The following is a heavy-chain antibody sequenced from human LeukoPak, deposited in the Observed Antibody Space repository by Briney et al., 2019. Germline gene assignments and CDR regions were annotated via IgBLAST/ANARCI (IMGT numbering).Heavy chain of an antibody. CDR2: IRQDGDTK. J-gene: IGHJ4*02. Sequence: GGSLTLSCAASGFPFNAYWMTWVRQAPGKGLEWVANIRQDGDTKYYVDSVKGRFTISRDNAMNSLYLQMNSLRAEDTAIYYCARSLPYGTTWYGRSDFWGQGTLVTASS. CDR1: GFPFNAYW. CDR3: ARSLPYGTTWYGRSDF. D-gene: IGHD6-13*01. V-gene: IGHV3-7*03.